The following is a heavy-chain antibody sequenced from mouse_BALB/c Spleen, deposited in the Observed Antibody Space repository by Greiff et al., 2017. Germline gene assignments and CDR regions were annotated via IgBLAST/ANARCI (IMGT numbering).Heavy chain of an antibody. CDR2: IRNKANGYTT. CDR3: ARDNGYDGYFDV. CDR1: GFTFTDYY. J-gene: IGHJ1*01. D-gene: IGHD2-2*01. V-gene: IGHV7-3*02. Sequence: EVMLVESGGGLVQPGGSLRLSCATSGFTFTDYYMSWVRQPPGKALEWLGFIRNKANGYTTEYSASVKGRFTISRDNSQSILYLQMNTLRAEDSATYYCARDNGYDGYFDVWGAGTTVTVSS.